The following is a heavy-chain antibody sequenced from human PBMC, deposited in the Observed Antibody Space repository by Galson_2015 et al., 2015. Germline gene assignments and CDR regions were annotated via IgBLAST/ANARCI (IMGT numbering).Heavy chain of an antibody. Sequence: SLRLSCAASGFTFSSYGMHWVRQAPGKGLEWVAVISYDGSNKYYADSVKGRFTISRDNSKNTLYLQMNSLRAEDTAVYYCAKGSGSYWNPHAFDIWGQGTMVTVSS. V-gene: IGHV3-30*18. CDR3: AKGSGSYWNPHAFDI. J-gene: IGHJ3*02. CDR1: GFTFSSYG. D-gene: IGHD1-26*01. CDR2: ISYDGSNK.